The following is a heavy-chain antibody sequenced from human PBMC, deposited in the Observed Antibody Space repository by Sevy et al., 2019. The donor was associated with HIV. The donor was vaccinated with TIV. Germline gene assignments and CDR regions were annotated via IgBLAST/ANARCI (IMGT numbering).Heavy chain of an antibody. CDR1: GGSISSYY. CDR2: IYYSGST. CDR3: ALGSYSSYYYYYMDV. V-gene: IGHV4-59*01. J-gene: IGHJ6*03. D-gene: IGHD3-16*01. Sequence: SETLSLTCTVSGGSISSYYWSWIRQPPGKGLEWIGYIYYSGSTNYNPSLKSRVTISVDTSKNQFSLKLSSVTAADTAVYYCALGSYSSYYYYYMDVWGNGTTVTVSS.